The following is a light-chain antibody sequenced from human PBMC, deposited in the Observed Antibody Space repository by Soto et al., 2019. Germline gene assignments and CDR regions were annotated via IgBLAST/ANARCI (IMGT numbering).Light chain of an antibody. Sequence: DIQMTQSPSSLSASVGDRVTITCRASQGISNYLAWYQQKPGKVPKLLIYAASTLHSGVPYRFSGSGSGTDFTLTISSLQPEDVAPYYCQDHQTFGQGTKVEIK. CDR2: AAS. J-gene: IGKJ1*01. CDR3: QDHQT. CDR1: QGISNY. V-gene: IGKV1-27*01.